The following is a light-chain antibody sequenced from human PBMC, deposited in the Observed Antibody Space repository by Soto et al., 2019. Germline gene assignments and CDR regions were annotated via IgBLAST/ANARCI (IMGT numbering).Light chain of an antibody. CDR2: NNN. CDR3: ATWDDGLDGYV. V-gene: IGLV1-44*01. CDR1: SSNIGSST. Sequence: QSVLTQPPSASGTPGQRVTISCSGSSSNIGSSTVNWYQQLPGTAPKLLIYNNNQRPSGVPDRFSGSKSGTSASLAISGLQSEDESDYYCATWDDGLDGYVFGTGTKVTVL. J-gene: IGLJ1*01.